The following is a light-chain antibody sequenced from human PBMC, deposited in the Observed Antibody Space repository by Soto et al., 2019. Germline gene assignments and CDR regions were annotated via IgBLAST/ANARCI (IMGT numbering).Light chain of an antibody. CDR1: QSLSRS. CDR3: QDYGSSEWT. V-gene: IGKV3-11*01. J-gene: IGKJ1*01. CDR2: DAS. Sequence: EIGLTQSPATLSLSPGERATLSCMASQSLSRSLAWYQQKPGQAPRLLIYDASNRATDIPARFSGSGSGTDFTLTISRLEPEDFAVYYCQDYGSSEWTFGQGTKVDI.